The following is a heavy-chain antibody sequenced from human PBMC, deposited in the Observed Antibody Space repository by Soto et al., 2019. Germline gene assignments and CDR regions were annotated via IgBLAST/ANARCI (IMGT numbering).Heavy chain of an antibody. CDR2: INPNSGGT. CDR3: AREMVYAINDAFDI. D-gene: IGHD2-8*01. Sequence: GASVKVSCKASGYTFTGYYMHWVRQAPGQGLEWMGWINPNSGGTNYAQKFQGRVTMTRDTSISTAYMELSRLRSDDTAVYYCAREMVYAINDAFDIWGQGTMVTVSS. J-gene: IGHJ3*02. V-gene: IGHV1-2*02. CDR1: GYTFTGYY.